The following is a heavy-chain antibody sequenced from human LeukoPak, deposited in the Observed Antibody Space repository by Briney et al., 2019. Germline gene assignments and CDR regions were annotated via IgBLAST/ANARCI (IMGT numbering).Heavy chain of an antibody. CDR2: IYSSGST. J-gene: IGHJ3*02. CDR3: ARLPYCSSTSCPDAFDI. Sequence: PSETLSLTCTVSGGSVSSYYWSWIRQPAGKGLEWNGRIYSSGSTNYNPSLKSRVTMSVDTSKNQFSLKLSSVTAADTAVYYCARLPYCSSTSCPDAFDIWGQGTMVTVSS. V-gene: IGHV4-4*07. D-gene: IGHD2-2*01. CDR1: GGSVSSYY.